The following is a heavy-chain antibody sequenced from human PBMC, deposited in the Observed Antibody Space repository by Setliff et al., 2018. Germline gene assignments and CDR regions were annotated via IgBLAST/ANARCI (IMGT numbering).Heavy chain of an antibody. D-gene: IGHD5-18*01. Sequence: ASVKVSCKASGYTFTSYGISWVRQAPGQGLEWMGRINPNSGGTNYAQKFQGRVTMTRDTSISTAYMELSSLRSEDTAVYYCATSVSWIQLVLYPQGHPEPFDYWGQGTL. CDR3: ATSVSWIQLVLYPQGHPEPFDY. CDR2: INPNSGGT. J-gene: IGHJ4*02. V-gene: IGHV1-2*06. CDR1: GYTFTSYG.